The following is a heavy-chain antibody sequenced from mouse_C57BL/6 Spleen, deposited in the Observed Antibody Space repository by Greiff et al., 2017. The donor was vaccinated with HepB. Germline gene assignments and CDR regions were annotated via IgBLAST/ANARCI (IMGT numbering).Heavy chain of an antibody. J-gene: IGHJ2*01. Sequence: LKESGASVKISCKASGYAFSSYWMNWVKQRPGKGLEWIGQIYPGDGDTNYNGKFKGKATLTADKSSSTAYMQLSSLTSEDSAVYFCAREGSYYWGQGTTLTVSS. CDR1: GYAFSSYW. V-gene: IGHV1-80*01. CDR2: IYPGDGDT. CDR3: AREGSYY. D-gene: IGHD3-3*01.